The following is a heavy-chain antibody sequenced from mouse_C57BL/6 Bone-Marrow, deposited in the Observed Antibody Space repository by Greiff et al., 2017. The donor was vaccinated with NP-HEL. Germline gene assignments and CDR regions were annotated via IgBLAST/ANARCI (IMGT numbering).Heavy chain of an antibody. J-gene: IGHJ1*03. CDR1: GFSLTSYA. Sequence: VMLVESGPGLVAPSQSLSITCTVSGFSLTSYAISWVRQPPGKGLEWLGVIWTGGGTNYNSALKSRLSISKDNSKSQVFLKMNSLQTDDTARYYWARKDYGSRGWYFDVWGTGTTVTVSS. V-gene: IGHV2-9-1*01. CDR2: IWTGGGT. D-gene: IGHD1-1*01. CDR3: ARKDYGSRGWYFDV.